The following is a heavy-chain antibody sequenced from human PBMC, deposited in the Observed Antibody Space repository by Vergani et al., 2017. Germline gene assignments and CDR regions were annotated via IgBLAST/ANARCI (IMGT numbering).Heavy chain of an antibody. CDR2: ISYDGSNK. V-gene: IGHV3-30*01. CDR3: ARDMWLDYYFDY. CDR1: GFTFSSYA. Sequence: QVQLVESGGGVVQPGRSLRLSCAASGFTFSSYAMHWVRQAPGKGLEWVAVISYDGSNKYYADSVKGRFTISRDNSKNTLYLQMNSLRAEDTAVYYCARDMWLDYYFDYWGQGTLVTVSS. D-gene: IGHD6-19*01. J-gene: IGHJ4*02.